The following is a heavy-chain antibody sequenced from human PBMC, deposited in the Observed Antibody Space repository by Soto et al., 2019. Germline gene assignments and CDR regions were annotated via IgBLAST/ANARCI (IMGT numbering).Heavy chain of an antibody. D-gene: IGHD4-17*01. J-gene: IGHJ1*01. CDR3: ARDHDYGDFQH. CDR1: GFTFSNYW. V-gene: IGHV3-74*01. CDR2: LNIDGSTR. Sequence: GGSLRLSCSASGFTFSNYWMHWVRQGPGKGLVWVARLNIDGSTRNYADSVKGRFTISRDNAKNSLYLQMNSLRAEDTAVYYCARDHDYGDFQHWGQGNLVTVSS.